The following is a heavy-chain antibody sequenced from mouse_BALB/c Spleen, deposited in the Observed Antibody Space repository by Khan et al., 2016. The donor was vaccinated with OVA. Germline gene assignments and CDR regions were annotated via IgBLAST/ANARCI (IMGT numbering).Heavy chain of an antibody. CDR1: GYSFTGYF. Sequence: VQLQQSGPELVKPGASVKISCKASGYSFTGYFMNWVMQSHGKSLEWIGRINPHIGETFYNQKFKDKATLNVDESSSKDHMENRSLASEDSAVYYCARIYRSDFDYWGQGTTLTVSS. CDR3: ARIYRSDFDY. J-gene: IGHJ2*01. V-gene: IGHV1-20*02. D-gene: IGHD1-1*01. CDR2: INPHIGET.